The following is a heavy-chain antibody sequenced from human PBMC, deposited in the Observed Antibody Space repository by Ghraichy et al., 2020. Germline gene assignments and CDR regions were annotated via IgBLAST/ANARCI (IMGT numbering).Heavy chain of an antibody. Sequence: ASVKVSCKASGYTFTSYYMHWVRQAPGQGLEWMGIINPSGGSTSYPQKFQGRVTMTRDTSTSTVYMELSSLRSEDTAVYYCARGNMITFGGVPIDYWGQGTLVTVSS. CDR3: ARGNMITFGGVPIDY. CDR1: GYTFTSYY. CDR2: INPSGGST. V-gene: IGHV1-46*01. D-gene: IGHD3-16*01. J-gene: IGHJ4*02.